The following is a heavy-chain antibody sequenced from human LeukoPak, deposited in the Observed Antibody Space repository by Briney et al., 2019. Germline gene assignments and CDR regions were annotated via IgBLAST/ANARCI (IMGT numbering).Heavy chain of an antibody. D-gene: IGHD3-10*01. CDR3: ARRYGSGSYEGTPGYYGMDV. V-gene: IGHV3-21*01. J-gene: IGHJ6*02. CDR2: ISSSSSYI. CDR1: GFTVSSNY. Sequence: GGSLRLSCAASGFTVSSNYMSWVRQAPGKGLEWVSSISSSSSYIYYADSVKGRFTISRDNAKNSLYLQMNSLRAEDTAVYYCARRYGSGSYEGTPGYYGMDVWGQGTTVTVSS.